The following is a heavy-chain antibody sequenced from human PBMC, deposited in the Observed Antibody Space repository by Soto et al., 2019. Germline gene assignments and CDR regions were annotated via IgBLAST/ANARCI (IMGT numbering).Heavy chain of an antibody. Sequence: GGSLRLSCAASGFTFSDHYMDWVRQAPGKGLEWVGRTRNKANSYTTEYAASVKGRFTISRDDSKNSLYLQMNSLKTEDTAVYYCAREVGWLTPAANHYYYYMDVWGKGTTVTVSS. CDR2: TRNKANSYTT. D-gene: IGHD6-25*01. CDR3: AREVGWLTPAANHYYYYMDV. V-gene: IGHV3-72*01. CDR1: GFTFSDHY. J-gene: IGHJ6*03.